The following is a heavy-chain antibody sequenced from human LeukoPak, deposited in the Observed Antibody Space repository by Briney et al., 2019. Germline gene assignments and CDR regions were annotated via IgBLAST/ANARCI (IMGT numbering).Heavy chain of an antibody. CDR2: ISSSSSYI. Sequence: GGSLRLSCAASGFTFSSYSMNWVRQALGKGLEWVSSISSSSSYIYYADSVKGRFTISRDNAKNSLYLQMNSLRAEDTAVYYCARDFRSTSRYFDYWGQGTLVTVTS. V-gene: IGHV3-21*01. CDR3: ARDFRSTSRYFDY. CDR1: GFTFSSYS. D-gene: IGHD2-2*01. J-gene: IGHJ4*02.